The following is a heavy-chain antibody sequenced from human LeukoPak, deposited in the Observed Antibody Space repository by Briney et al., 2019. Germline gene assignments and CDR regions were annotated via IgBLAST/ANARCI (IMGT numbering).Heavy chain of an antibody. D-gene: IGHD3-10*01. CDR3: ARDRIKPRYGSGSYRRDYYYMDV. J-gene: IGHJ6*03. Sequence: GSLRLSCAASGFTFSNYGMHWVRQAPGKGLEWVAVISYDGSNKYYADSVKGRFTISRDNSKNTLYLQMNSLRAEDTAVYYCARDRIKPRYGSGSYRRDYYYMDVWGKGTTVTVSS. V-gene: IGHV3-30*03. CDR2: ISYDGSNK. CDR1: GFTFSNYG.